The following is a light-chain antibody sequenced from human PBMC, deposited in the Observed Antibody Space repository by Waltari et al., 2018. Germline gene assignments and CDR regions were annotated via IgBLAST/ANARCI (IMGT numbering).Light chain of an antibody. Sequence: QPVLTQSSSASASPGSSVKLTCTLSSGHSSYIIAWHQQQPGKAPRSLMKLEGSGRYSKGGGVPDRCSGSSSVADRYLIISNIQAEDEADYYGEPWHSNTQVFGGGTKLTVL. CDR1: SGHSSYI. J-gene: IGLJ2*01. CDR3: EPWHSNTQV. CDR2: LEGSGRY. V-gene: IGLV4-60*03.